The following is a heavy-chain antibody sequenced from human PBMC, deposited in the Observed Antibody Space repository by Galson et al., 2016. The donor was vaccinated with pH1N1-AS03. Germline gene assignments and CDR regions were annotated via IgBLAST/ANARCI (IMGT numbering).Heavy chain of an antibody. CDR3: ARAIGAAGSA. Sequence: SLRLSCAASGFTFDDYAMHWVRQGPGKGLEWVSGISWNSGSRGYADSVKGRFTISRDNAKNSVYLQMNSLRADDTAVYYCARAIGAAGSAWGQGTLVTVSS. V-gene: IGHV3-9*01. CDR1: GFTFDDYA. J-gene: IGHJ4*02. D-gene: IGHD6-13*01. CDR2: ISWNSGSR.